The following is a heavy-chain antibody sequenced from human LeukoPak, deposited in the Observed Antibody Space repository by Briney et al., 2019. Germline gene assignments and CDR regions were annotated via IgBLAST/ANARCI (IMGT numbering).Heavy chain of an antibody. CDR2: IYTSGNV. J-gene: IGHJ3*02. Sequence: KPSETLSLTCSVSGASMSTSYWNWIRQPPGKGLEWIGYIYTSGNVNYNPSLKGRVAISVDTSKNQVSLKLTSVTAADTAVYYCAKEGAESFPDAFDIWGQGTMITVSS. CDR1: GASMSTSY. CDR3: AKEGAESFPDAFDI. V-gene: IGHV4-59*01. D-gene: IGHD3-10*01.